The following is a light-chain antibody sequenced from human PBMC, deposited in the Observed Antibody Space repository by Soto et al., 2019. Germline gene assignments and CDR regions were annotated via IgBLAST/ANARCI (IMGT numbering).Light chain of an antibody. V-gene: IGLV1-51*01. J-gene: IGLJ3*02. CDR2: DNN. Sequence: QSVLTQPPSVSAAPGQKVTVSCSGSSSNIGNKHVSWYQHLPGTAPKVLIYDNNKRPSGIPDRFSGSKSATSATLDITGLQTGDEADYYCGSWDRSLRGWVFGGGTKLTVL. CDR3: GSWDRSLRGWV. CDR1: SSNIGNKH.